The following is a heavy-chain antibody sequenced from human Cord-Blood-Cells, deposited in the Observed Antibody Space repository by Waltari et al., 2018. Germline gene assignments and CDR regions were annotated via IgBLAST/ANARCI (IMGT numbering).Heavy chain of an antibody. Sequence: QVQLVESGGGVVQPGRSLRLSCAASGFPFSSYAMHWVRPAPGKGREWVAVISYDGSNKYYADSVKGRFTISRDNSKNTLYLQMNSLRAEDTAVYYCARGGTPPGGYFDYWGQGTLVTVSS. CDR1: GFPFSSYA. CDR2: ISYDGSNK. CDR3: ARGGTPPGGYFDY. J-gene: IGHJ4*02. V-gene: IGHV3-30*04.